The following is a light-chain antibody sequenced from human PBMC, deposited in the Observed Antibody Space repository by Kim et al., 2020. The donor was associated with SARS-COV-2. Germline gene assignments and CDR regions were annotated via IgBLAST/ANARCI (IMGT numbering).Light chain of an antibody. CDR2: DAS. CDR1: EGIKNH. CDR3: QHYNSDPIT. Sequence: ASVGDRVTITCRASEGIKNHLAWFQQKPGRAPKSLIYDASSLQSGVPSKFSGSGYGTDFTLTISNLQPEDLATYYCQHYNSDPITFGGGTKVDIK. J-gene: IGKJ4*01. V-gene: IGKV1-16*02.